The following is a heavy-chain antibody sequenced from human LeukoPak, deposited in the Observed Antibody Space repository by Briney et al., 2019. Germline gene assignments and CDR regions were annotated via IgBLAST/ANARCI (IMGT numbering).Heavy chain of an antibody. CDR2: INHSGST. CDR1: GGSFSGYY. CDR3: AKVGNYGLN. J-gene: IGHJ4*02. Sequence: PSETLSLTCAVYGGSFSGYYWSWIRQPPGKGLEWIGEINHSGSTNYNPSLKSRVTISVDTSKNQFSLKLSSVTAADTAVYYCAKVGNYGLNWGQGTLVTVSS. D-gene: IGHD1-7*01. V-gene: IGHV4-34*01.